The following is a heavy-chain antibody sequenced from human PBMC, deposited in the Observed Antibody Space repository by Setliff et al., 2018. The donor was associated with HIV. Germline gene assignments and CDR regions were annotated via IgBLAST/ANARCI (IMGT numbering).Heavy chain of an antibody. J-gene: IGHJ1*01. CDR2: INIGNGNT. V-gene: IGHV1-3*04. CDR3: ATDPPGEQWLITPSGYFQN. D-gene: IGHD6-19*01. CDR1: GYTFTSYG. Sequence: ASVKVSCKASGYTFTSYGISWVRQAPGQRLEWMGWINIGNGNTKYSQEFQGRVTITRATAASTAYMELRSLRSDDTAVYYCATDPPGEQWLITPSGYFQNWGQGTLVTVSS.